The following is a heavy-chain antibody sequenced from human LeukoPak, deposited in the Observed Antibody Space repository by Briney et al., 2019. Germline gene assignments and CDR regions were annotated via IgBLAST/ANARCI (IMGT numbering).Heavy chain of an antibody. D-gene: IGHD4-17*01. CDR2: IKQDGTEK. Sequence: GGSLRLSCAASGFTFTTYWMSWVRQAPGKGLEWVANIKQDGTEKYYVDSVKGRFTISRDNAKNSLYLQMNSLRVEDTAVYYCARDTSSRDYGDYNMHFDYWGQGTLVTVSS. V-gene: IGHV3-7*01. J-gene: IGHJ4*02. CDR1: GFTFTTYW. CDR3: ARDTSSRDYGDYNMHFDY.